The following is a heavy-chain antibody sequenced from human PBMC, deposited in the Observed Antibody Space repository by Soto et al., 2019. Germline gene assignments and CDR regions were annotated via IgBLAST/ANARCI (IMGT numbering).Heavy chain of an antibody. CDR1: GGSISSGNW. J-gene: IGHJ4*02. CDR2: IYRTGTT. CDR3: ARDLAEAGRKGLDY. D-gene: IGHD6-19*01. Sequence: QVQLQESGPGLVKPSGTLSLTCAVSGGSISSGNWWTWVRQPPGKGLEWIGEIYRTGTTNYNPSLNSRVTISVDKSNNQFSLKLKSVTAAGTAVYYCARDLAEAGRKGLDYWGQGTLVTVSS. V-gene: IGHV4-4*02.